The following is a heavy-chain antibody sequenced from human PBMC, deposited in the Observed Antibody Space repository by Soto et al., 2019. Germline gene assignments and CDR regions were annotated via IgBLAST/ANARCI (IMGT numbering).Heavy chain of an antibody. D-gene: IGHD3-16*01. CDR3: ARDYAYAFDI. V-gene: IGHV3-48*02. CDR2: ISSSSRII. J-gene: IGHJ3*02. CDR1: GFTFRSYS. Sequence: EVQLVESGGGLVQPGGSLRLSCAASGFTFRSYSINWVRQAPGKGLEWVSYISSSSRIISYAVSVKGRFTISRDNAKNSLYLEMNSLRDEDTALYYCARDYAYAFDIWGQGTMVTVSS.